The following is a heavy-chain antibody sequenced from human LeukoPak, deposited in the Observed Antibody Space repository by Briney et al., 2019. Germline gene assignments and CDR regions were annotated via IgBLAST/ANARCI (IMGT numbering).Heavy chain of an antibody. Sequence: SVKVSCKASGGTFSSYAISWVRQAPGQGLEWMGVIIPIFGTANYAQKFQGRVTITADESTSTAYMELSSLRSEDTAVYYCARDAATTVTTYYYGMDVWGQGTTVTVSS. V-gene: IGHV1-69*13. CDR2: IIPIFGTA. CDR1: GGTFSSYA. CDR3: ARDAATTVTTYYYGMDV. D-gene: IGHD4-17*01. J-gene: IGHJ6*02.